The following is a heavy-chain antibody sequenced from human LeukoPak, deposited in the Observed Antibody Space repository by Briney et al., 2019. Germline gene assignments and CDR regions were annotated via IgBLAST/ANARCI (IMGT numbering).Heavy chain of an antibody. D-gene: IGHD4-11*01. J-gene: IGHJ6*03. V-gene: IGHV4-38-2*01. CDR1: GFSISSGYH. CDR3: ARHYSNYAYYYYMDV. Sequence: SETLSLTCAVSGFSISSGYHWGWIRQPPGKGLEWIGSIFYSGSSYYNPPLKRRVTMSIDTSKNQFSLKLSSVTAADTAVYYCARHYSNYAYYYYMDVWGKGTTVTVSS. CDR2: IFYSGSS.